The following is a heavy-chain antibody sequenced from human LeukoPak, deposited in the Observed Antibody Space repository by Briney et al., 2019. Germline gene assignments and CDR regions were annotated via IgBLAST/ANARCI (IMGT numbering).Heavy chain of an antibody. V-gene: IGHV4-59*01. CDR2: IYYSGST. CDR1: GGSISNYY. Sequence: SETLSLTCSVSGGSISNYYWSWIRQPPGKGLEWIGYIYYSGSTNYNPSLKSRVTISIDTAKNQFLLKLSSVTAADTAVYYCAGGYFDSQGSYWGQGTLVTVSS. J-gene: IGHJ4*02. CDR3: AGGYFDSQGSY. D-gene: IGHD3-9*01.